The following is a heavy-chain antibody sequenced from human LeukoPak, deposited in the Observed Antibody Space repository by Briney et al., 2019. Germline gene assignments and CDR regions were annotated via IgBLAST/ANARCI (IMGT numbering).Heavy chain of an antibody. CDR3: ARDQSPALRTITGYDY. J-gene: IGHJ4*02. D-gene: IGHD1-20*01. CDR1: GYTFTSYG. V-gene: IGHV1-18*01. CDR2: ISAYNGNT. Sequence: ASVKVSCKASGYTFTSYGISWVRQAPGQGLEWMGWISAYNGNTNYAQKLQGRVTMTTDTSTSTAYMELRSLRSDDTAVYYCARDQSPALRTITGYDYWGQGTLVTVSS.